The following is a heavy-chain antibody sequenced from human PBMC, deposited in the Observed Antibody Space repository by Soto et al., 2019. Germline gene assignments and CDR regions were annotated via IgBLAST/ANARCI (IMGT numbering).Heavy chain of an antibody. CDR2: ISGSGGST. Sequence: SLRLSCASSGFTFSSYAMSWVRQAPGKGLEWVSAISGSGGSTYYADSVKGRFTISRDNSKNTLYLQMNSLRAEDTAVYYCAKSTAYSSSWYLSAFDIWGQGTMVTVSS. V-gene: IGHV3-23*01. CDR3: AKSTAYSSSWYLSAFDI. D-gene: IGHD6-13*01. CDR1: GFTFSSYA. J-gene: IGHJ3*02.